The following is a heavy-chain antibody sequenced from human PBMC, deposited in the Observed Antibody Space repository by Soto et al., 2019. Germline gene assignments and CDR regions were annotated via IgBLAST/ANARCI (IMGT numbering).Heavy chain of an antibody. Sequence: QVQLQESGPGLVKPSQTLSLTCTVSGDSVSGGYYWSWVRQRPRKGLEWIGYVSPIGTPYYSPSLTXXVSISIDTSKNQLSLEVRSVTAADTSVYYCARDRGSYGMDVWGQGTTVTVSS. V-gene: IGHV4-31*01. CDR3: ARDRGSYGMDV. CDR1: GDSVSGGYY. J-gene: IGHJ6*02. CDR2: VSPIGTP.